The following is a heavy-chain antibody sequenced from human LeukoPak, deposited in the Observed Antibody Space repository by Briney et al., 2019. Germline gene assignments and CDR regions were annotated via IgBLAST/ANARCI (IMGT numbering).Heavy chain of an antibody. CDR2: ISSSSNYI. V-gene: IGHV3-21*01. CDR1: GFTFSSYS. CDR3: ARGVNYYYYYMDV. J-gene: IGHJ6*03. Sequence: GGSLRLSCAASGFTFSSYSMNWVRQAPGKGLEWVSSISSSSNYIYYADSAKGRFTISRDNAKNSMYLQMNSLRAEDTAVYYCARGVNYYYYYMDVWGKGTTVTVSS.